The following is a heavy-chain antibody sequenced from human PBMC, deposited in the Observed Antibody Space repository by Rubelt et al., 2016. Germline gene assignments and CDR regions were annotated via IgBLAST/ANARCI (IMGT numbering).Heavy chain of an antibody. CDR2: VHYSGST. Sequence: QVQLQESAPGLVKPSQTLSLTCTVSGGSISSYYWSWIRQPPGKGLEWIGYVHYSGSTDYNPSLKSRVTISVDTSKKQFSLKVRSVTAADTAVYYCVRLPGYCTSTSCYGNYVMDVWGQGTTVTVSS. CDR1: GGSISSYY. D-gene: IGHD2-2*01. J-gene: IGHJ6*02. V-gene: IGHV4-59*08. CDR3: VRLPGYCTSTSCYGNYVMDV.